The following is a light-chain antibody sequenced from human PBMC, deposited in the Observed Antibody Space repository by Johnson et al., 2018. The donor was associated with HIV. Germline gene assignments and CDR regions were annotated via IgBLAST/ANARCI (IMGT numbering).Light chain of an antibody. V-gene: IGLV1-51*01. Sequence: QSVLTQPPSVSAAPGQKVTISCSGSSSNIGRNYVSWYQQLPGTAPKLLIFDNNKRPSGIPDRFSGSMSGTSATLGITGLQTGDEADYYCETWDSSLSGVFGTGTKVTVL. CDR1: SSNIGRNY. J-gene: IGLJ1*01. CDR2: DNN. CDR3: ETWDSSLSGV.